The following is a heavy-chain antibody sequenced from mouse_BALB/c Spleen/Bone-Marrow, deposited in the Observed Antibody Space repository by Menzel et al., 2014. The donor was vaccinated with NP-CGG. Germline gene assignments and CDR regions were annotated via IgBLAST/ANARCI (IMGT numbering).Heavy chain of an antibody. CDR1: GYSFTGYF. CDR3: GRGNYDYDSWFGY. D-gene: IGHD2-4*01. J-gene: IGHJ3*01. Sequence: PELVKPGASVKISCKASGYSFTGYFMNWMKQSHGKSLEWIGRINPYNGDPFYNQKFKGKATLTVDKSSSTAHMELLSLTSEDSAVYYCGRGNYDYDSWFGYWGQGTLVTVSA. V-gene: IGHV1-37*01. CDR2: INPYNGDP.